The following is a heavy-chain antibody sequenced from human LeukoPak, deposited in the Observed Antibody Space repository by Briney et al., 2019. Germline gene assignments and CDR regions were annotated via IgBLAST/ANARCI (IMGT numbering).Heavy chain of an antibody. V-gene: IGHV3-48*03. D-gene: IGHD4-23*01. J-gene: IGHJ4*02. CDR1: GFTFSSYE. CDR3: ARTVARIGY. Sequence: GGSLRLSCAASGFTFSSYEMNWVRQAPGKGLEWVSHISSSGSTIYYTDSVKGRFTISRDNSKNLLYLQMNSLRAEGTAIYYCARTVARIGYWGQGTLVTVSS. CDR2: ISSSGSTI.